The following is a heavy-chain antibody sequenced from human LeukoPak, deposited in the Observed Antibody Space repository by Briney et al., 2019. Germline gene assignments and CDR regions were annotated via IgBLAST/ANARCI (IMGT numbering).Heavy chain of an antibody. Sequence: GGSLRLSCAASGFTFSSYAMSWVRQAPGKGLEWVLAISGSGGSTYYADSVKGRFTISRDNAKNSLYLQMNSLRAEDTAVYYCARGYPRWFGELSSFDYWGQGTLVTVSS. V-gene: IGHV3-23*01. CDR3: ARGYPRWFGELSSFDY. J-gene: IGHJ4*02. CDR2: ISGSGGST. D-gene: IGHD3-10*01. CDR1: GFTFSSYA.